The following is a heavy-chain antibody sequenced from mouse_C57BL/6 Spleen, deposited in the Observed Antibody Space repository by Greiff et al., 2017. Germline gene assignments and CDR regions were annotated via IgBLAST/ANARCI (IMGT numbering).Heavy chain of an antibody. V-gene: IGHV14-2*01. Sequence: EVKLEESGAELVKPGASVKLSCTASGFNIKDYYMHWVKQRTEQGLEWIGRIDPEDGETKYAPKFQGKATITADTSSNTAYLQLSSLTSEDTAVYYCARWWNEKGDYYAMDYWGQGTSVTVSS. CDR1: GFNIKDYY. J-gene: IGHJ4*01. CDR3: ARWWNEKGDYYAMDY. CDR2: IDPEDGET. D-gene: IGHD1-1*02.